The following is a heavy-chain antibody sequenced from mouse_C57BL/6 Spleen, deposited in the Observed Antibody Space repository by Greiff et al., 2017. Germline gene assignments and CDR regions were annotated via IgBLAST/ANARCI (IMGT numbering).Heavy chain of an antibody. J-gene: IGHJ2*01. CDR1: GYTFTSYW. CDR2: IYPGSGST. V-gene: IGHV1-55*01. CDR3: AREWDYYEYYFDY. Sequence: LQQPGAELVKPGASVKMSCKASGYTFTSYWITWVKQRPGQGLEWIGDIYPGSGSTNYNEKFKSKATLTVDTSSSPAYMQLSSLTSEDSAVYYCAREWDYYEYYFDYWGQGATLTVSS. D-gene: IGHD2-4*01.